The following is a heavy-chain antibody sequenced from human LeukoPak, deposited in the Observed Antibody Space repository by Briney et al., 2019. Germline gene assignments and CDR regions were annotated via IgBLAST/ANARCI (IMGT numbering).Heavy chain of an antibody. CDR3: AKTIAAATHDAFDI. CDR2: ISGSGDVT. J-gene: IGHJ3*02. CDR1: GFIFSSYA. V-gene: IGHV3-23*01. Sequence: PGGSLRLSCAASGFIFSSYAMNWVRQAPGKGLEWVSGISGSGDVTYYADSVKGRFTISRDNSQNMVSLQLNSLRAEDTALYYCAKTIAAATHDAFDIWGQGTMVTVSS. D-gene: IGHD6-13*01.